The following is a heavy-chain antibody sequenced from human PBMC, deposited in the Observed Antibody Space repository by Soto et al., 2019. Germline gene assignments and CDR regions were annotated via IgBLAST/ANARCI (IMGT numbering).Heavy chain of an antibody. CDR2: ISAYNGNT. V-gene: IGHV1-18*01. CDR1: GYSFTSYG. D-gene: IGHD3-10*01. CDR3: ARDNGFGESDV. Sequence: QVKLVQSGAEVKKPGASVKVSCKASGYSFTSYGISWVRQAPGQGLEWMGWISAYNGNTNYAQKLQGRVTMTTGTSTSTGYMALRSLRSDDTAVYYCARDNGFGESDVWGQGTTVTVSS. J-gene: IGHJ6*02.